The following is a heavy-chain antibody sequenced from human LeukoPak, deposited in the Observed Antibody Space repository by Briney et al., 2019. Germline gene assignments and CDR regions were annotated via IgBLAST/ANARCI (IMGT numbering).Heavy chain of an antibody. CDR1: GGSISGNSYY. CDR3: ARHPNYYYYYMDV. CDR2: IYYSGST. Sequence: PSETLSLTCTVSGGSISGNSYYWGWIRQPPGKGLDWIGSIYYSGSTYYNPSLKSRVTISVDTSKNQFSLKLSSVTAADTAVYYCARHPNYYYYYMDVWGKGTTVTISS. J-gene: IGHJ6*03. V-gene: IGHV4-39*01.